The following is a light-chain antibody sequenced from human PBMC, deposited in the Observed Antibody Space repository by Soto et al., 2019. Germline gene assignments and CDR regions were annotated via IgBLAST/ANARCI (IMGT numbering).Light chain of an antibody. CDR1: QSVSSNY. V-gene: IGKV3-20*01. CDR3: QQFSSYPLT. J-gene: IGKJ4*01. CDR2: GAS. Sequence: EIVLTQSPGTLSLSPGERATLSCRASQSVSSNYLAWYQQKPGQAPRLLIYGASSRATGIPDRFSGSGSGTDFTLTISRLEPEDFAVYYCQQFSSYPLTFGGGAKADIK.